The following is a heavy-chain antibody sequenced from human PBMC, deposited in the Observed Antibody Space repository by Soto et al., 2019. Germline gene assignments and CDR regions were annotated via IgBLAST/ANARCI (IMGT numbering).Heavy chain of an antibody. CDR3: PIFTTVVTPGICTVY. V-gene: IGHV3-23*01. Sequence: GGSLRLSCAASGFTFSSYAMSWVRQAPGKGLEWVSAISGSGGSTYYADSVKGRFTISRDNSKNTLYLQMNSLRAEDTAVYYCPIFTTVVTPGICTVYWRQAIPVTVP. J-gene: IGHJ4*02. D-gene: IGHD4-17*01. CDR1: GFTFSSYA. CDR2: ISGSGGST.